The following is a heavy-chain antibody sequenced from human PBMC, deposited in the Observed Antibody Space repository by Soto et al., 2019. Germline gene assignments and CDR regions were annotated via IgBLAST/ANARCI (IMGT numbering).Heavy chain of an antibody. D-gene: IGHD5-12*01. J-gene: IGHJ4*02. Sequence: GGSLRLSCAASGFSFRRYAMSWVRQAPGKGLEWVSGISGSGGSTYYADSVKGRFTISRDNSKNTLYLQMNSLRAEDTAIYYCAKAIVATTGYFDSWGQGALVTVSS. V-gene: IGHV3-23*01. CDR3: AKAIVATTGYFDS. CDR1: GFSFRRYA. CDR2: ISGSGGST.